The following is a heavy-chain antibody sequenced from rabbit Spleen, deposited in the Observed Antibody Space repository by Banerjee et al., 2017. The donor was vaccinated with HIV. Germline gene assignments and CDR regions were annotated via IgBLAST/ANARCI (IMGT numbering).Heavy chain of an antibody. CDR3: ARDSGTSFSTYGMGL. Sequence: QEQLVESGGGLVQPEGSLTLTCTASGFSFSSSYYMCWVRQAPGKGLEWIACIYGGSAGTAYYANWVNGRFTISKTSSTTVTLQMTSLTAADTATYFCARDSGTSFSTYGMGLWGPGTLVTVS. J-gene: IGHJ6*01. CDR1: GFSFSSSYY. CDR2: IYGGSAGTA. D-gene: IGHD8-1*01. V-gene: IGHV1S45*01.